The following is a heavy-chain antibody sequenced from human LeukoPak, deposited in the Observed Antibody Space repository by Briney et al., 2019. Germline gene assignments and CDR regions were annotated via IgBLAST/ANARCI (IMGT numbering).Heavy chain of an antibody. V-gene: IGHV4-34*01. CDR3: ARGLGYCSDTRCNLFDS. CDR2: INHSGTT. J-gene: IGHJ5*01. D-gene: IGHD2-2*01. Sequence: SETLSLTCTVSGGSISSYYWSWIRQPPGKGLEWIGEINHSGTTNYNPSLKSRVTISVDTSKNQFSLKLSPVTAADTAMYYCARGLGYCSDTRCNLFDSWGQGTLVTVSS. CDR1: GGSISSYY.